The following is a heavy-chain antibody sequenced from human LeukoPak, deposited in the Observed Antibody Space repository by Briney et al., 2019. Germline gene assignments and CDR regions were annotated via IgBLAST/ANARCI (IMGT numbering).Heavy chain of an antibody. Sequence: ASVQVSFQASGYTFTSYGISWVRPAPGQGLEWMGWISAYNGNTNYAQKLQGRVTMTTDTSTSTAYMELRSLRSDDTAVYYCARDTYYYDSSGYSYWYFDLWGRGTLVTVSS. CDR1: GYTFTSYG. CDR3: ARDTYYYDSSGYSYWYFDL. CDR2: ISAYNGNT. D-gene: IGHD3-22*01. J-gene: IGHJ2*01. V-gene: IGHV1-18*01.